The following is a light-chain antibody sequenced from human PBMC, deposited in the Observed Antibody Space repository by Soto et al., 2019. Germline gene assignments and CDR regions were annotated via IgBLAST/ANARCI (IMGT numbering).Light chain of an antibody. V-gene: IGLV1-44*01. CDR1: SSNIGSNT. Sequence: QSVLTQPPPASGTPGQRVTISCSGSSSNIGSNTVSWYQQLPGTAPKLLIYRNNQRPSGVPDRFSGSKSGTSASLAISGLQSEDEADYYCATWDDSLNGWVFGGGTQLTVL. CDR2: RNN. CDR3: ATWDDSLNGWV. J-gene: IGLJ3*02.